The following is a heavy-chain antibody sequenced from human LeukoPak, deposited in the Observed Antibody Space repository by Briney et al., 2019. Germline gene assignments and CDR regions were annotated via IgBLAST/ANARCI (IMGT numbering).Heavy chain of an antibody. CDR1: GYTFTDYY. CDR2: INPHSGAT. CDR3: AKLCDFWSGSQAY. V-gene: IGHV1-2*02. D-gene: IGHD3-3*01. Sequence: ASVKVSCKASGYTFTDYYMHWVRQAPGQGLEWMGWINPHSGATNYAQKFQGRVTMTRDTPLSTAYMELSSLRSDDTAVYYCAKLCDFWSGSQAYWGQGTLVTVSS. J-gene: IGHJ4*02.